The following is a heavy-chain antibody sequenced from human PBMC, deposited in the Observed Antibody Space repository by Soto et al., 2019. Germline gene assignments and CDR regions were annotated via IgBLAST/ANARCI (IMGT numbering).Heavy chain of an antibody. CDR1: GFTFSSYA. V-gene: IGHV3-23*01. D-gene: IGHD3-10*01. J-gene: IGHJ4*02. CDR2: ISDSGGST. Sequence: GGSLRLSCAAAGFTFSSYAMTWVRQAPGKGLEWVARISDSGGSTYYADSVKGRFTISRDNSKNTLYLQMNSLRAEDTAVYYCVKDGRAIQSIEFVGWGQGTRVTVAS. CDR3: VKDGRAIQSIEFVG.